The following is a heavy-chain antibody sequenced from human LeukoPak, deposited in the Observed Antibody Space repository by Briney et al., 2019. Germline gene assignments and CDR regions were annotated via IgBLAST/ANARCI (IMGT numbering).Heavy chain of an antibody. Sequence: SETLSLTCAVSGYSISGGYYWGWIRQPPGKGLEWIGSIYHSGSTCYNPSLKSRVTISVDTSKNQFSLKLSSVTAADTAVYYCARRGGSSPRLNLYYFDYWGQGTLVTVSS. CDR2: IYHSGST. D-gene: IGHD6-6*01. CDR1: GYSISGGYY. CDR3: ARRGGSSPRLNLYYFDY. V-gene: IGHV4-38-2*01. J-gene: IGHJ4*02.